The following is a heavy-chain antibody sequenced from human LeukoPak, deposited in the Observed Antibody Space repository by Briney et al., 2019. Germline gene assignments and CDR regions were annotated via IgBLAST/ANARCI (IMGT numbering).Heavy chain of an antibody. CDR3: AKDNGASSSWYPG. V-gene: IGHV3-23*01. D-gene: IGHD6-13*01. J-gene: IGHJ4*02. Sequence: PGGSLRLSCAASGFTFSSYWMTWVRQAPGKGLEWVSAISGSGGSTYYADSVKGRFTISRDNSKNTLYLQMNSLSAEDTAVYYCAKDNGASSSWYPGWGQGTLVTVSS. CDR1: GFTFSSYW. CDR2: ISGSGGST.